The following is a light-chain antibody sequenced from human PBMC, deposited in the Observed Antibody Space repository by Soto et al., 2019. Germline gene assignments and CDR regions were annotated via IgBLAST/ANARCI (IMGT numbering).Light chain of an antibody. CDR3: SAYAGTNDLGV. Sequence: QPVLTQPPSASGSPGQSVTISCTGTSSDIGIYDFVSWYQQHPGKAPKLLIYEVSKRPSGVPDRFSGSKSGNTASLTVSDLQTEDAADYYCSAYAGTNDLGVFGGGTKLTVL. CDR2: EVS. CDR1: SSDIGIYDF. V-gene: IGLV2-8*01. J-gene: IGLJ3*02.